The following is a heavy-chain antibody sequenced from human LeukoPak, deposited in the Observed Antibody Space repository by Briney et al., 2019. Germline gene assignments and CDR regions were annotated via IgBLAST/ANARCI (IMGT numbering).Heavy chain of an antibody. CDR2: IYTSGST. D-gene: IGHD3-9*01. Sequence: SETLSLTCTVSGGSISSYYWSWIRQPAGKGPEWIGRIYTSGSTNYNPSLKSRVTISVDTSKNQFSLKLSSVTAADTAVYYCASGLRYFDLYYWGQGTLVTVSS. CDR1: GGSISSYY. CDR3: ASGLRYFDLYY. J-gene: IGHJ4*02. V-gene: IGHV4-4*07.